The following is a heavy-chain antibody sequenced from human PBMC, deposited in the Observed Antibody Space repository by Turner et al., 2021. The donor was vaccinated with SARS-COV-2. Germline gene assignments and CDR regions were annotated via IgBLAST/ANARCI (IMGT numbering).Heavy chain of an antibody. Sequence: QVQLQESGPGLVKPSQTLSITCTVSGGSISSGDYYWSWIRQPPGKGLEWIGYIYYSGSTYYNPSLKSRVTISVDTSKNQFSLKLSSVTAADTAVYYCARVVVLRRAYFDYWGQGTLVTVSS. CDR1: GGSISSGDYY. V-gene: IGHV4-30-4*01. D-gene: IGHD2-8*01. CDR3: ARVVVLRRAYFDY. CDR2: IYYSGST. J-gene: IGHJ4*02.